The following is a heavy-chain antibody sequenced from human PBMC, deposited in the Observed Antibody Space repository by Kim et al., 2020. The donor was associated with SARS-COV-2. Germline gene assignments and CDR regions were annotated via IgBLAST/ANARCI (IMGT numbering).Heavy chain of an antibody. V-gene: IGHV3-23*01. Sequence: GGSLRLSCAASGFIFSNYAMNWVRLAPGKGLEWVSAISASGDRTYYADSEKGRFTISRDNSNLYLQMNSLRAEATAIYYCAKYVVVAGTRYFDLWGRGTLVTVSS. J-gene: IGHJ2*01. CDR2: ISASGDRT. D-gene: IGHD2-15*01. CDR3: AKYVVVAGTRYFDL. CDR1: GFIFSNYA.